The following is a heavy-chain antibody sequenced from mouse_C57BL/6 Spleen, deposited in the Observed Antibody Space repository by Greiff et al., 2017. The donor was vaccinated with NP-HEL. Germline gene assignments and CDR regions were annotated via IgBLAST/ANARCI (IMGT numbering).Heavy chain of an antibody. CDR1: GYAFSSSW. Sequence: VQLQQSGPELVKPGASVKISCKASGYAFSSSWMNWVKQRPGKGLEWIGRIYPGDGDTNYNGKFKGKATLTADKSSSTAYMQLSSLTSEDSAVYFCARGDYDGDAMDYWGQGTSVTVSS. V-gene: IGHV1-82*01. J-gene: IGHJ4*01. CDR2: IYPGDGDT. CDR3: ARGDYDGDAMDY. D-gene: IGHD2-4*01.